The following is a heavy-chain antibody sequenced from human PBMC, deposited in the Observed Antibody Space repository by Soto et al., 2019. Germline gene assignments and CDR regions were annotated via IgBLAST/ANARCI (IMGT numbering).Heavy chain of an antibody. J-gene: IGHJ5*02. Sequence: EVQLLESGGGLVQPGESLILSCAASGFTFGTYAMTWVRQAPGRGLEWVSSIGGSGTTTYYADSVKGRFTISRDNSKNTLYLQMNSLRAEDTALYFCASGTSSPFSWGQGTLVTVSS. CDR3: ASGTSSPFS. D-gene: IGHD6-13*01. CDR2: IGGSGTTT. CDR1: GFTFGTYA. V-gene: IGHV3-23*01.